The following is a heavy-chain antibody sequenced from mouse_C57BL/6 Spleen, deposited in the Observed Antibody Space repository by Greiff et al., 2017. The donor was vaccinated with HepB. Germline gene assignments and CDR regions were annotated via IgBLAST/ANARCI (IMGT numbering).Heavy chain of an antibody. Sequence: VQLQQPGAELVMPGASVKLSCKASGYTFTSYWMHWVKQRPGQGLEWIGEIDPSDSYTNYNQKFKGKSTLTVDKSSSTAYMQLSSLTSEDSAVYYVARGGSSWYGGYYAMDYWGQGTSVTVSS. CDR2: IDPSDSYT. CDR3: ARGGSSWYGGYYAMDY. CDR1: GYTFTSYW. D-gene: IGHD3-2*02. V-gene: IGHV1-69*01. J-gene: IGHJ4*01.